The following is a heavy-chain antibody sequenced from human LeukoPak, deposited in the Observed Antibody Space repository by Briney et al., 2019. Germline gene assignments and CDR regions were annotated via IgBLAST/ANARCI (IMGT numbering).Heavy chain of an antibody. J-gene: IGHJ6*03. CDR1: GGSISSSY. V-gene: IGHV4-59*08. D-gene: IGHD3-10*01. CDR2: IYYSGST. CDR3: ARDYSEGDYYYNYYMDV. Sequence: SETLSLTCTVSGGSISSSYWSWIRQPPGKGLEWIGYIYYSGSTNYNPSLKSRVTISVDTSKNQFSLKLSSVTAADTAVYYCARDYSEGDYYYNYYMDVWGKGTTVTISS.